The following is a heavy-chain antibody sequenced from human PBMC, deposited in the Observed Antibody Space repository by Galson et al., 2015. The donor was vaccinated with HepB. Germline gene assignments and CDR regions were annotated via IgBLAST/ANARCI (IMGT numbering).Heavy chain of an antibody. Sequence: SETLSLTCTVSGGPISDFYWNWVRQPAGKGLEWIGNHYTSGTTRGTDYNPSLRSRVTMSIDTSKNQFSLRLNSVPAADPAMYYCARLSGILPNNFFDVWGLGALVIVSS. CDR3: ARLSGILPNNFFDV. J-gene: IGHJ4*02. V-gene: IGHV4-4*07. CDR2: HYTSGTT. D-gene: IGHD3-3*02. CDR1: GGPISDFY.